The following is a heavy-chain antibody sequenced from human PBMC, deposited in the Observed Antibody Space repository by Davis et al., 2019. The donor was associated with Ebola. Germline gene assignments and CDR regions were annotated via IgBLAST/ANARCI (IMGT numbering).Heavy chain of an antibody. J-gene: IGHJ4*02. CDR1: GYTFTSYA. Sequence: ASVKVSCKASGYTFTSYAMHWVRQAPGQRLEWMGWINAGNGNTKYSQKFQGRVTITRDTSASTAYMELSSLRSEDTAVYYCATLYGITYYYGSGSPPYYFDYWGQGTLVTVSS. CDR2: INAGNGNT. CDR3: ATLYGITYYYGSGSPPYYFDY. D-gene: IGHD3-10*01. V-gene: IGHV1-3*01.